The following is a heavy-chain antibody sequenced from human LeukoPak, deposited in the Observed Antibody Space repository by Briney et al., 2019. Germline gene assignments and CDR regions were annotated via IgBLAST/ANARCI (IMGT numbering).Heavy chain of an antibody. CDR3: ARDFSYYYDSSGDRVGNWFDP. J-gene: IGHJ5*02. CDR2: IYSGGST. CDR1: GFTVSSNY. Sequence: PGGSLRLSCAASGFTVSSNYMSWVRQAPGKGLEWVSVIYSGGSTYYADSVKGRFTISRDNSKNTLYLQMNSLRAEDTAVYYCARDFSYYYDSSGDRVGNWFDPWGQGTLVTVSS. V-gene: IGHV3-53*01. D-gene: IGHD3-22*01.